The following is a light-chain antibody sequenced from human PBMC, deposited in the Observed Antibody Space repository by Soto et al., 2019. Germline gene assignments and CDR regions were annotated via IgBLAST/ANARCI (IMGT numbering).Light chain of an antibody. CDR1: SSNLGAGYD. CDR3: SSYTGGNPSYV. J-gene: IGLJ1*01. V-gene: IGLV1-40*01. CDR2: GNR. Sequence: QPVLTQPPSVSGAPGQRVTISCTGNSSNLGAGYDVHWYQQLPGAAPKLVIFGNRNRPSGVPERFSGSKSGNTASLTVSGLQAEDEADYYCSSYTGGNPSYVFGTGTKLTVL.